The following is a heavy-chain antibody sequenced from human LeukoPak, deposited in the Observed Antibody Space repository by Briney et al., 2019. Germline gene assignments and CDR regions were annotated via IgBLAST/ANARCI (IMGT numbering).Heavy chain of an antibody. V-gene: IGHV1-2*02. J-gene: IGHJ4*02. CDR2: INPNSGGT. Sequence: GASVKVSCKASGYSFTSHYMHWVRQAPGQGLEWMGWINPNSGGTNYAQKFQGRVTMTRDTSISTAYMELSRLRSDDTAVYYCARMSSGYDYYFDYWGQGTLVTVSS. D-gene: IGHD5-12*01. CDR1: GYSFTSHY. CDR3: ARMSSGYDYYFDY.